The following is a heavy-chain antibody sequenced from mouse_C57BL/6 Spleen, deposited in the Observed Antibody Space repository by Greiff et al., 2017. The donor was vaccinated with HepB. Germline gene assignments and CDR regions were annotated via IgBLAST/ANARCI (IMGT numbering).Heavy chain of an antibody. CDR2: IDPSDSET. D-gene: IGHD1-1*01. CDR3: ARSPLSYYGSSYGYFDV. Sequence: QVQLKQSGAELVRPGSSVKLSCKASGYTFTSYWMHWVKQRPIQGLEWIGNIDPSDSETHYNQKFKDKATLTVDKSSSTAYMQLSSLTSEDSAVYYCARSPLSYYGSSYGYFDVWGTGTTVTVSS. CDR1: GYTFTSYW. J-gene: IGHJ1*03. V-gene: IGHV1-52*01.